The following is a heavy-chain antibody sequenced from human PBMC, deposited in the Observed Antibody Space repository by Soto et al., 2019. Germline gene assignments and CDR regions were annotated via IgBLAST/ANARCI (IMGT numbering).Heavy chain of an antibody. CDR3: ARVTVAGF. CDR1: GFPFSNYW. CDR2: ISGDGTGT. J-gene: IGHJ4*02. V-gene: IGHV3-74*01. D-gene: IGHD6-19*01. Sequence: EVQLVESGGGLVQPGGSLRLSCAASGFPFSNYWMHWVRQAPGKGLVWVSRISGDGTGTDYADSVKGRFTISRDNAKKTLYLQMNNLSADDTAVYYCARVTVAGFWGQGTLVTVSS.